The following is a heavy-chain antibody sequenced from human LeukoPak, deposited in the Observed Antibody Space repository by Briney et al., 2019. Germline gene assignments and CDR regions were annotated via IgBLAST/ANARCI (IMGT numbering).Heavy chain of an antibody. Sequence: GASVKVSXKVSGYTLTELSMHWVRQAPGKGLEWMGGFDPEDGETIYAQKFQGRVTMTEDTSTDTAYMELSSLRSEDTAVYYCVSARGLAYDSSGYYETWGQGTLVTVSS. CDR2: FDPEDGET. V-gene: IGHV1-24*01. CDR3: VSARGLAYDSSGYYET. D-gene: IGHD3-22*01. CDR1: GYTLTELS. J-gene: IGHJ5*02.